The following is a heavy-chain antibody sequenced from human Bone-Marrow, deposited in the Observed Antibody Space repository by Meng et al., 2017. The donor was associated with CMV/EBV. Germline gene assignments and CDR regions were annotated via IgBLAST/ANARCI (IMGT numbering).Heavy chain of an antibody. V-gene: IGHV1-18*01. D-gene: IGHD3-3*01. CDR3: ARVMYYDFWSGYYAALTNWFDP. Sequence: YGISWVRQAHGQGLEWMGWISAYNGNTNYAQKLQGRVNMTTDTSTSTAYMELRSLRSDDTAVYYCARVMYYDFWSGYYAALTNWFDPWGQGTLVTVSS. J-gene: IGHJ5*02. CDR2: ISAYNGNT. CDR1: YG.